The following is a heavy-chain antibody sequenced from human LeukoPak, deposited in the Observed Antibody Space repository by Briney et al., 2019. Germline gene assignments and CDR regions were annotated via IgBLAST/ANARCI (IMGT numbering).Heavy chain of an antibody. CDR3: AKVTSYDYYDSSGFDY. CDR2: NSGSGGST. V-gene: IGHV3-23*01. CDR1: GFTFSSYA. D-gene: IGHD3-22*01. J-gene: IGHJ4*02. Sequence: GGSLRLSCAASGFTFSSYAMSWVRQAPGKGLEWVSVNSGSGGSTYYADSVKGRFTISRDNSKNTLYLQMNSLRAEDTAVYYCAKVTSYDYYDSSGFDYWGQGTLVTVSS.